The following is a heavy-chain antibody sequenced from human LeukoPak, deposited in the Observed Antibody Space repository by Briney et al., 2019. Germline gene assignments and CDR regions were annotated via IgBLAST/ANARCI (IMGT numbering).Heavy chain of an antibody. D-gene: IGHD3-10*01. CDR2: INPSNGDT. Sequence: ASVKVSCNPSGYTFTDSYIHWVRQAPAVGLQSMGWINPSNGDTHYAEVFQGRVTMTRDTSIRTAYMELTGLTTDDTAVYYCARSPIGASAYWGRGTLVTVSS. CDR3: ARSPIGASAY. CDR1: GYTFTDSY. V-gene: IGHV1-2*02. J-gene: IGHJ4*02.